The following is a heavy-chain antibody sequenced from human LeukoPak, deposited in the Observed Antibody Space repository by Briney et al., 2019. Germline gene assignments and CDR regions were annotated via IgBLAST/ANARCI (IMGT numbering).Heavy chain of an antibody. D-gene: IGHD1-26*01. CDR1: GFTFSSYG. V-gene: IGHV3-30*18. CDR3: AKNSGSYSYTYLFDY. Sequence: PGGSLRLSCAASGFTFSSYGMHWVRQAPGKGLEWVAVISYDGSNKYYADSVKGRFTISRDNSKNTLYLRMNSLRAEDTAVYYCAKNSGSYSYTYLFDYWGQGTLVTVSS. J-gene: IGHJ4*02. CDR2: ISYDGSNK.